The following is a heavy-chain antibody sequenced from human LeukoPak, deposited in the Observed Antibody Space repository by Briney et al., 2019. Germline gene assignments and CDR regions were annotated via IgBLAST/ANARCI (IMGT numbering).Heavy chain of an antibody. V-gene: IGHV3-30*18. Sequence: GGSLRLSCAASGFTFSSYGMHWVRQAPGKGLEWVAVISYDGSNKYYADSVKGRFTISRDNSKNTLYLQMNSLRAEDTAVYYCAKGGDFSGSYPIYYWGQGTLVTVSS. CDR1: GFTFSSYG. CDR2: ISYDGSNK. J-gene: IGHJ4*02. CDR3: AKGGDFSGSYPIYY. D-gene: IGHD1-26*01.